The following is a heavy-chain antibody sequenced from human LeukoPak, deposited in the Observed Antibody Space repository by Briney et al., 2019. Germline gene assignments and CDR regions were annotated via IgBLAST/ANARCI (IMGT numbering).Heavy chain of an antibody. V-gene: IGHV3-7*01. J-gene: IGHJ6*03. CDR3: ARDRALVSMVRGVMGYFYYYMDV. Sequence: PGGSLRLSCAASGFTFSSYSMNWVRQAPGKGLEWVANINQDGSEKYYVDSVKGRFTISRDNAKNSLYLEMNSLRAEDTAVYYCARDRALVSMVRGVMGYFYYYMDVWGKGTTVTISS. D-gene: IGHD3-10*01. CDR2: INQDGSEK. CDR1: GFTFSSYS.